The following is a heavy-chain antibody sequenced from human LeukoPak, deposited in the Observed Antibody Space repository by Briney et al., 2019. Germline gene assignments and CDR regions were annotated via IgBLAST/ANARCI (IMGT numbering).Heavy chain of an antibody. D-gene: IGHD1-1*01. CDR2: ISSSGSTI. CDR1: GFTFSSYE. J-gene: IGHJ4*02. Sequence: PGGSLRLSCAASGFTFSSYEMNWVRQAPGKGLEWVSYISSSGSTIYYADSAKGRFTISRDNAKNSLYLQMNSLRAEDTAVYYCAGGPVTRFDYWGQGTLVTVSS. CDR3: AGGPVTRFDY. V-gene: IGHV3-48*03.